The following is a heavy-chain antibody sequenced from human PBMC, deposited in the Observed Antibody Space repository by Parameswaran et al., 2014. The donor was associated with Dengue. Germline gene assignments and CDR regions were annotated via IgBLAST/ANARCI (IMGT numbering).Heavy chain of an antibody. V-gene: IGHV4-31*02. J-gene: IGHJ3*02. Sequence: WICQPPGKGLEWIGYIYYRGSTYYNPSLKSRITISVDTSKNQFSLNLSSVTAADTAVYHCARAGFVEAFDIWGQGTVVTVSS. CDR2: IYYRGST. CDR3: ARAGFVEAFDI. D-gene: IGHD2-15*01.